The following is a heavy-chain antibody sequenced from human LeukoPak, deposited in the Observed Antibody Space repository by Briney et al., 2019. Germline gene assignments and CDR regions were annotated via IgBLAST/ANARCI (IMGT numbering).Heavy chain of an antibody. Sequence: SEALSLTCSASGGSISSYYWSWIRQPPGKGLEWMGCIYYSSSTNYYPSLKSRVTISVDTSKKQLSLKLSSLTDADTAVYYCASRRITMIVDDAFDIWGQGTMVTVSS. D-gene: IGHD3-22*01. J-gene: IGHJ3*02. CDR2: IYYSSST. CDR3: ASRRITMIVDDAFDI. V-gene: IGHV4-59*01. CDR1: GGSISSYY.